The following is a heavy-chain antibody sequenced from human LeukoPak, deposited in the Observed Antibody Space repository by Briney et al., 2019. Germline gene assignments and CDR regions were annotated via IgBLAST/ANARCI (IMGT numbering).Heavy chain of an antibody. CDR1: GGSFSGYY. D-gene: IGHD5-18*01. CDR3: ARLGVQLWTRGWFDP. J-gene: IGHJ5*02. V-gene: IGHV4-34*01. Sequence: SETLSLTCAVYGGSFSGYYWSWIRQPPGKGLEWIGEINQSGSTNYNPSLKSQVPISVDTSKKQFSLKLSSVTAAYTAVYYCARLGVQLWTRGWFDPWGQGTLVTVSS. CDR2: INQSGST.